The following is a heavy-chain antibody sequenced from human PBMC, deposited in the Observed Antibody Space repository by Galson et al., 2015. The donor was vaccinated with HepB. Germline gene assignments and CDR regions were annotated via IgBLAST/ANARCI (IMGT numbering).Heavy chain of an antibody. D-gene: IGHD3-16*01. CDR3: TTGRSDYVWGSDAFDI. J-gene: IGHJ3*02. V-gene: IGHV3-15*01. CDR2: IKSKTDGGTT. CDR1: GFTFSNAW. Sequence: SLRLSCAASGFTFSNAWMSWVRQAPGKGLEWVGRIKSKTDGGTTDYAAPVKGRFTISRDDSKNTLYLQMNSLKTEDTAVYYCTTGRSDYVWGSDAFDIWGQGTMVTVSS.